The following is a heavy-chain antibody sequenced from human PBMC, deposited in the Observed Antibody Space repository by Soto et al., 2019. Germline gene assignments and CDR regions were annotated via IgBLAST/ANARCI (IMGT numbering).Heavy chain of an antibody. D-gene: IGHD1-1*01. Sequence: ASVKVSCKASGYTFTSYYMHWVRQAPGQGLEWMGIINPSGGSTSYADSVKGRFTISRDNAKNSLYLQMNSLRAEDTAVYYCARVERGGYYYYYMDVWGKGTTVTVSS. J-gene: IGHJ6*03. V-gene: IGHV1-46*04. CDR2: INPSGGST. CDR1: GYTFTSYY. CDR3: ARVERGGYYYYYMDV.